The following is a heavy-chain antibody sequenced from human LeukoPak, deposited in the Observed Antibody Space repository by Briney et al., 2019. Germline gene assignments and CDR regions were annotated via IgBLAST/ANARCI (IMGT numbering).Heavy chain of an antibody. CDR1: GGTFSSYA. Sequence: SVKVSCKASGGTFSSYAISWVRQAPGQGLEWMGGIIPIFGTANYAQKFQGRVTITADESTSTAYMELSSLRSEDTAVYYCARAANTYYDILTGYYPRTQPFDYWGQGTLVTVSS. J-gene: IGHJ4*02. CDR2: IIPIFGTA. V-gene: IGHV1-69*01. D-gene: IGHD3-9*01. CDR3: ARAANTYYDILTGYYPRTQPFDY.